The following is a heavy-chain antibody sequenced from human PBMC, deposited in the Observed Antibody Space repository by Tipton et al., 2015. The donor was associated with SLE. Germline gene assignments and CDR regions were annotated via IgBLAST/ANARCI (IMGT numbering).Heavy chain of an antibody. D-gene: IGHD6-13*01. CDR1: GGSFSGYY. V-gene: IGHV4-34*01. J-gene: IGHJ4*02. Sequence: TLSLTCAVYGGSFSGYYWNWIRQPPGKGLEWIGEINHSESTNYSPSPKSRVTISVDTSKNQFSRKLSSVTAADTAVYYCASGDSSSWSLRGHDYWGQGTLVTVSS. CDR3: ASGDSSSWSLRGHDY. CDR2: INHSEST.